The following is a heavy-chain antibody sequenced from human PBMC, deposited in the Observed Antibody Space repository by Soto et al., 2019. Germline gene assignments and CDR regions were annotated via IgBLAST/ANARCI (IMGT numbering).Heavy chain of an antibody. Sequence: PGGSLRLSCAASGFTFSSYAMSWVRQAPGKGLEWVSAISGSGGSTYYADSVKGRFTISRDNSKNTLYLQMNSLRAEDTAVYYCAKDKRSCSSTSCYSVYSSSGPFDYWGQGT. J-gene: IGHJ4*02. CDR3: AKDKRSCSSTSCYSVYSSSGPFDY. D-gene: IGHD2-2*01. CDR1: GFTFSSYA. V-gene: IGHV3-23*01. CDR2: ISGSGGST.